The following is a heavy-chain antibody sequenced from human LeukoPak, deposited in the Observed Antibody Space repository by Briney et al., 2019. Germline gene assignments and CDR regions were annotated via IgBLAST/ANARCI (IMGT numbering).Heavy chain of an antibody. CDR1: GGSISSYY. V-gene: IGHV4-59*01. J-gene: IGHJ4*02. D-gene: IGHD1-26*01. Sequence: PSETLSLTCTVSGGSISSYYWSWIRQPPGKGLEWIGYIYYSGSTNYNPSLKSRVTISEDTSKNQFSLKLSSVTAADTAVYYCARALSYIVGAPYFDYWGQGTLVTVSS. CDR2: IYYSGST. CDR3: ARALSYIVGAPYFDY.